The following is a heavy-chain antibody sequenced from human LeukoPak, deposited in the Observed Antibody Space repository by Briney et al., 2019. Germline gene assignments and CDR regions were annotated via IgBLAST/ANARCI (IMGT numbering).Heavy chain of an antibody. J-gene: IGHJ4*02. CDR2: IYSGGST. CDR1: GFTFSSSG. Sequence: GGSLRLSCAASGFTFSSSGMSWVRQAPGKGLEWVSVIYSGGSTYYADSVKGRFTISRDNSKNTLYLQMNSLRAEDTAVYYCARDGGSYYFDYWGQGTLVTVSS. CDR3: ARDGGSYYFDY. D-gene: IGHD1-26*01. V-gene: IGHV3-66*01.